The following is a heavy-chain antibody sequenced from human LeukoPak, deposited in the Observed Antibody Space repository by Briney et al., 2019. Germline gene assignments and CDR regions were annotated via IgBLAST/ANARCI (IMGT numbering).Heavy chain of an antibody. CDR3: ARDRALY. V-gene: IGHV3-30-3*01. J-gene: IGHJ4*02. Sequence: PGGSLRLSCAASGFTFSSYAMHWVRQAPGKGLEWVAVISYDGSNKYYADSVKGRFTISRDNSKNTLYLQMNSPRAEDTAVYYCARDRALYWGQGTLVTVSS. CDR2: ISYDGSNK. CDR1: GFTFSSYA. D-gene: IGHD3-10*01.